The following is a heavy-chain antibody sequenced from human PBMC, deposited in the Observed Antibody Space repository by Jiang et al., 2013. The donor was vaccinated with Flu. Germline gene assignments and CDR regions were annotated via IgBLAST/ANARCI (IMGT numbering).Heavy chain of an antibody. CDR1: GDSVSSTSTV. CDR2: TSYRSKWSS. Sequence: QTLSLTCAISGDSVSSTSTVWNWIRQSPSRGLEWLGRTSYRSKWSSDYAASVKSRITINADTSKNQFSLHLNSVTPEDTAVYFCARGYWFDPWGQGTLVTVSS. CDR3: ARGYWFDP. V-gene: IGHV6-1*01. J-gene: IGHJ5*02. D-gene: IGHD2-15*01.